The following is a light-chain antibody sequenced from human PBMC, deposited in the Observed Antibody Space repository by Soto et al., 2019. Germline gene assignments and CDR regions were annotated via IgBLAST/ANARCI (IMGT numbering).Light chain of an antibody. CDR2: GVS. CDR1: RSDIGSYNY. V-gene: IGLV2-14*01. Sequence: QSALTQPASVSGSPGQSITISCSGTRSDIGSYNYVAWYQQFPGKTPKILIYGVSNRPSGVSSRFSGSKSGNTASLTISGLQAEDEADYYCCSYAGSYTFDVFGTGTKVTVL. CDR3: CSYAGSYTFDV. J-gene: IGLJ1*01.